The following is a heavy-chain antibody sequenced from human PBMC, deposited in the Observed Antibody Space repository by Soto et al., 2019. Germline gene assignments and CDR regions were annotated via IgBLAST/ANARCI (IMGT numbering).Heavy chain of an antibody. CDR3: ATSSGAMAASLHYYFEY. Sequence: GGSLRLSCASAGFRFSDHYMTWIRQAPGKGLEWVSYISSGSSTIYYAHSVKGRFTISRDNAKNSLNLQMNSLRAEDTAVYYCATSSGAMAASLHYYFEYWVHVTLVTVSS. D-gene: IGHD6-19*01. J-gene: IGHJ4*01. CDR1: GFRFSDHY. CDR2: ISSGSSTI. V-gene: IGHV3-11*01.